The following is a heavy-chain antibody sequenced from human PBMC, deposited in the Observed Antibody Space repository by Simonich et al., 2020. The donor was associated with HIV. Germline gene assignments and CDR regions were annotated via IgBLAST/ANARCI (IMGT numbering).Heavy chain of an antibody. CDR3: ASGGSISSVWADDY. J-gene: IGHJ4*02. D-gene: IGHD3-16*01. V-gene: IGHV3-30*07. Sequence: QVQLGESGGGVVQPGRSLRLSCAASGFTFSSYAMHWVRQAPGKGLEWVAVISYDGSNKYYAESVKGRFTISRDNSKNTLYLQMNSLRAEDTAVYYCASGGSISSVWADDYWGQGTLVTVSS. CDR2: ISYDGSNK. CDR1: GFTFSSYA.